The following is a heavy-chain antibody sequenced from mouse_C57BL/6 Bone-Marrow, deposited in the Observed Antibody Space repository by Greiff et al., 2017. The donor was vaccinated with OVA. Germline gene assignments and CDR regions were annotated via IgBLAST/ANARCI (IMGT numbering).Heavy chain of an antibody. CDR3: ARIELGLDY. D-gene: IGHD4-1*01. J-gene: IGHJ2*01. Sequence: QVQPKESGPGTFQPSQILSLTCPFSGFSLSTFGMGVGWIRQPSGKGLEWLAHIWWDDDKHYNPALKRRHTISKDTSKNQVFLKIANVDTADTAAYYCARIELGLDYWGQGTTLTVSS. CDR2: IWWDDDK. V-gene: IGHV8-8*01. CDR1: GFSLSTFGMG.